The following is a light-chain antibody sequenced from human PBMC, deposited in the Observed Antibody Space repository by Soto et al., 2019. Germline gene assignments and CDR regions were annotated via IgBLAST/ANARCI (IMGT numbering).Light chain of an antibody. CDR2: EVT. Sequence: QSALTQPASVSGSPGQSITISCTGTSSDVGAYNYVSWYQQYPGRAPKFLIYEVTYRPSGVSNRFSGSKSGNTASLTISGLQTEDEADYYCSSYTTTSTVVFGGGTKLNVL. V-gene: IGLV2-14*01. CDR3: SSYTTTSTVV. CDR1: SSDVGAYNY. J-gene: IGLJ2*01.